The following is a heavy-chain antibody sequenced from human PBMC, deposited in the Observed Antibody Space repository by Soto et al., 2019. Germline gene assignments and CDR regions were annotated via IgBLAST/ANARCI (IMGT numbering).Heavy chain of an antibody. V-gene: IGHV4-59*01. CDR1: GGSISSYY. J-gene: IGHJ4*01. D-gene: IGHD6-13*01. Sequence: SETLSLTCTVSGGSISSYYWSWIRQPPGKGLEWIGYIYYSGSTNYNPSLKSRVTISVDTSKNQFSLKLSSVTAADTAVYYCARDKSSSWLDYWGHGTLVTVSS. CDR2: IYYSGST. CDR3: ARDKSSSWLDY.